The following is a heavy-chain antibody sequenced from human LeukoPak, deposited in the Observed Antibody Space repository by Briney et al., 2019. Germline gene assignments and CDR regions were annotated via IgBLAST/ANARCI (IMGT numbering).Heavy chain of an antibody. V-gene: IGHV4-59*12. J-gene: IGHJ4*02. D-gene: IGHD3-22*01. CDR3: ARGGSGYYDAMSLDY. Sequence: SETLSLTCTVSGGSISSYYWSWIRQPPGKGLEWIGYIYYSGSTNYNPSLKSRVTISVDTSKNQFSLKLSSVTAADTAVYYCARGGSGYYDAMSLDYWGQGTLVTVSS. CDR2: IYYSGST. CDR1: GGSISSYY.